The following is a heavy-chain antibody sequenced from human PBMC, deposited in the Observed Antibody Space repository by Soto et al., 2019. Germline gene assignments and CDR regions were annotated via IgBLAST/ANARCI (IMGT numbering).Heavy chain of an antibody. CDR1: GFTFDDYA. J-gene: IGHJ4*02. CDR2: ISWDGGST. V-gene: IGHV3-43D*03. D-gene: IGHD1-26*01. Sequence: GGSLRLSCAASGFTFDDYAMHWVRQAPGKGLEWVSLISWDGGSTYYADSVKGLFTISRDNSKNSLYLQMNSLSAEDTALYYCAKDIKGGRSNGFDYWGQGTLVTVSS. CDR3: AKDIKGGRSNGFDY.